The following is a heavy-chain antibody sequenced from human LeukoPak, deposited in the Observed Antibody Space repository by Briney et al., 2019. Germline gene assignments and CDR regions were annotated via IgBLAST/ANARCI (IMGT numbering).Heavy chain of an antibody. CDR2: IYTSGST. V-gene: IGHV4-4*07. Sequence: SETLSLTCTVSGGSISSYYWSWIRQPAGKGLEWIGRIYTSGSTNYNPSLKSRVTMSVDTSKNQFSLKLSSVTAADTAVYYCARDGPDTYYYGSSGYYYFDYWGQGTLVTVSS. D-gene: IGHD3-22*01. CDR1: GGSISSYY. CDR3: ARDGPDTYYYGSSGYYYFDY. J-gene: IGHJ4*02.